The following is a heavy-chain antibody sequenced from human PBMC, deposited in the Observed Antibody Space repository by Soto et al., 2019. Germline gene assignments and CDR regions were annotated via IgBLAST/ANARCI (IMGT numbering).Heavy chain of an antibody. CDR1: GCSISSYC. J-gene: IGHJ3*02. D-gene: IGHD1-26*01. CDR2: IHYSGSS. CDR3: ARHIVNTLDAFDM. Sequence: SETLSLTCTVSGCSISSYCWSWIRQPPGKGLEWIGYIHYSGSSNYNPSLKSRLTISIDTSKNQFSLKLRSVTAADTAVYYCARHIVNTLDAFDMWGQGTMVTVSS. V-gene: IGHV4-59*08.